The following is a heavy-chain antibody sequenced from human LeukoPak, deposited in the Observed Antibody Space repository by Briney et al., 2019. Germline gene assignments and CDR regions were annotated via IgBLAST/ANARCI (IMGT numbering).Heavy chain of an antibody. D-gene: IGHD3-22*01. CDR2: FKSKTDGGTI. CDR1: GFSFSNDG. Sequence: GGSLRLSCAASGFSFSNDGMSWVRQAPGKGLEWVGRFKSKTDGGTIDYAAPVNGSFTISRDYSKNTLYLQMNSLETEDTADYYCATSYYDSRGYRHWGQGTLVTVSS. J-gene: IGHJ4*02. V-gene: IGHV3-15*01. CDR3: ATSYYDSRGYRH.